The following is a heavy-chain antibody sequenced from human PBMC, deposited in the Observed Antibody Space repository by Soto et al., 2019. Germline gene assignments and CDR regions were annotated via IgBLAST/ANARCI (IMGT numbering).Heavy chain of an antibody. CDR3: ARDEGPGRSTYNWFDP. CDR1: GGSISSGGYS. J-gene: IGHJ5*02. V-gene: IGHV4-30-2*01. D-gene: IGHD1-26*01. Sequence: QLQLQESGSGLVKPSQTLSLTCAVSGGSISSGGYSWSWIRQPPGKGLEWIGYIYHSGSTYYNPSLKSRVTISVDRSKKQFSLQLSSVNAADTAVYYCARDEGPGRSTYNWFDPWGQGTLVTVSS. CDR2: IYHSGST.